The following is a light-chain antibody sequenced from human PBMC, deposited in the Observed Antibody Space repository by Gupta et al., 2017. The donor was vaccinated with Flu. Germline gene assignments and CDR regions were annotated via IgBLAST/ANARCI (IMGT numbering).Light chain of an antibody. CDR2: RNN. CDR3: AAEDDSRSGWV. CDR1: SSNIGNNY. J-gene: IGLJ3*02. Sequence: QSVLTQPPSASGTPGQRVTISCSGSSSNIGNNYVSWYPQLPGTAPKLLMSRNNRRHSAVPDRFSGSKSGTSATLATTGLRTEDEADYYCAAEDDSRSGWVFGGGTKLTVL. V-gene: IGLV1-47*01.